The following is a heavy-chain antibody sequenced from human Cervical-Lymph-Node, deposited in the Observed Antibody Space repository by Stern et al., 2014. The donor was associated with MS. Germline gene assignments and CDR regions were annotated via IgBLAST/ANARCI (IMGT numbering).Heavy chain of an antibody. CDR1: GDTLSRYA. CDR2: IIPLSGKT. V-gene: IGHV1-69*01. J-gene: IGHJ6*02. Sequence: QVQLVQSGAEVKKPGSSVKVSCKASGDTLSRYAISWVRQAPGQVLEWMGGIIPLSGKTNYAQTFPGKIQLLAEESTSTAYMELSSLRSEDAAVYYCAGSYIGWDNPYHFYGMDVWGQGTTVTVSS. CDR3: AGSYIGWDNPYHFYGMDV. D-gene: IGHD6-19*01.